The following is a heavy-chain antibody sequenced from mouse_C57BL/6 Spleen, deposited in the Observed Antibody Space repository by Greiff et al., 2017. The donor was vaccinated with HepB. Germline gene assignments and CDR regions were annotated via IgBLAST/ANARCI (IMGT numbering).Heavy chain of an antibody. CDR1: GYTFTSYW. V-gene: IGHV1-55*01. CDR2: IYPGSGST. J-gene: IGHJ4*01. CDR3: ARWGVTTRYYAMDY. D-gene: IGHD2-2*01. Sequence: VQLQQPGAELVKPGASVKMSCKASGYTFTSYWITWVKQRPGQGLEWIGDIYPGSGSTNYNEKFKSKATLTVDTSSSTAYMQLSSLTSEDSAVYYCARWGVTTRYYAMDYWGQGTSVTVSS.